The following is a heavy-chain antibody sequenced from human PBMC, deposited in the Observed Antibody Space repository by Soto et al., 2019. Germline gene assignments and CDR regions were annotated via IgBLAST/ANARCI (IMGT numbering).Heavy chain of an antibody. CDR2: ISGSGGST. D-gene: IGHD2-15*01. Sequence: PGGSLRLSCAASGFTFSSYAMSWVRQAPGKGLEWVSAISGSGGSTYYADSVKGRFTISRDNSKNTLYLQMNSLRAEDTAVYYCAKDQVSFLGILPMFFDYWGQGTLVTVSS. CDR1: GFTFSSYA. J-gene: IGHJ4*02. V-gene: IGHV3-23*01. CDR3: AKDQVSFLGILPMFFDY.